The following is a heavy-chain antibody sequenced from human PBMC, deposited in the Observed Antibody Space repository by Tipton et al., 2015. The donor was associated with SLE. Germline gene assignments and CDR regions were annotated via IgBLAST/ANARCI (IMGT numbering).Heavy chain of an antibody. D-gene: IGHD2-2*01. J-gene: IGHJ6*03. CDR2: FFNGGRS. V-gene: IGHV4-59*01. CDR3: ARVPAVYYYYMDV. CDR1: GDAISSNY. Sequence: TLSLTCSVSGDAISSNYWSWFRQPPGKGLEWIGHFFNGGRSNYNPSLKSRVTISVDTSKNQFSLKLSSVTAADTAVYYCARVPAVYYYYMDVWGKGTTVTVSS.